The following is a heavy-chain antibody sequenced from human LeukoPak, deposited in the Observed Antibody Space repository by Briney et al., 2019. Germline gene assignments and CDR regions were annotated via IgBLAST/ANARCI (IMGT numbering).Heavy chain of an antibody. D-gene: IGHD6-13*01. J-gene: IGHJ5*02. CDR3: ARGAPSIAAAGTISDP. Sequence: ASVKVSCKASGYTFTSYYMHWVRQAPGQGLEWMGIINPSGGSTSYAQKFQGGVTMTRDTSTSTVYMELSSLRSEDTAVYYCARGAPSIAAAGTISDPWGQGTRVTVSS. CDR2: INPSGGST. V-gene: IGHV1-46*01. CDR1: GYTFTSYY.